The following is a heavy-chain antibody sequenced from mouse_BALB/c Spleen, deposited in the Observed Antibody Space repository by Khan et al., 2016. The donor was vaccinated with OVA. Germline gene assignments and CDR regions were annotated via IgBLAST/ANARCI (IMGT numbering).Heavy chain of an antibody. CDR2: ISYSGSS. J-gene: IGHJ4*01. CDR3: ARGRTY. CDR1: GYSITSDYA. Sequence: VQLKESGPGLVKPSQSLSLTCTVTGYSITSDYAWNWIRQFPGNKLEWMGYISYSGSSSYHPSLKSRISITRDTSKNQFFLQLNSVTTEDTATYCCARGRTYWGQGTSVTVSS. V-gene: IGHV3-2*02.